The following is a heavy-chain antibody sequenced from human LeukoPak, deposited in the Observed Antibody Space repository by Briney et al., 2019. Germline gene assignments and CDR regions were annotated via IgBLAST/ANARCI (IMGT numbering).Heavy chain of an antibody. CDR1: GFTFDDYA. V-gene: IGHV3-9*03. CDR2: ISWNSGSI. D-gene: IGHD6-13*01. J-gene: IGHJ3*02. Sequence: GGSLRLSCAASGFTFDDYAMHWVRQAPGKGLEWVSGISWNSGSIGYADSVKGRITISRDNAKNSLYLQMNSLRAEDMALYYRAKAPGYSSSPAAFDIWGQGTMVTVSS. CDR3: AKAPGYSSSPAAFDI.